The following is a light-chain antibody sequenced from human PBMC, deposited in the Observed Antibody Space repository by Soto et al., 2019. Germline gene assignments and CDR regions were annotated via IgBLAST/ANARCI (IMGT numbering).Light chain of an antibody. Sequence: EIVLTQSPATVSLSPGDRATLSCRASQSISHFLAWYQQKPGQAPRLLVYDASVRATGIPDRFSGSGSGTDFTLTISSLEPEDFAMYYCQQRSNWPPFTFGPGTKVDSK. J-gene: IGKJ3*01. CDR3: QQRSNWPPFT. CDR1: QSISHF. CDR2: DAS. V-gene: IGKV3-11*01.